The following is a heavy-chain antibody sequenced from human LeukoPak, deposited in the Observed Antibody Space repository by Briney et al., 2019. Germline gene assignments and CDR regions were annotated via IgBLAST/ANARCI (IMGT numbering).Heavy chain of an antibody. V-gene: IGHV6-1*01. CDR2: TYYRPKWYN. CDR1: GDSVSSNSAA. D-gene: IGHD6-19*01. J-gene: IGHJ4*02. CDR3: ARVNIAVAGTSSNFDY. Sequence: SQTLSLTCAISGDSVSSNSAAWNWIRQSPSRGLEWLGRTYYRPKWYNDYAVSVKSRITINPDTSKNQFSLQLNSVTPEDTAVYYCARVNIAVAGTSSNFDYWGQGTLVTVSS.